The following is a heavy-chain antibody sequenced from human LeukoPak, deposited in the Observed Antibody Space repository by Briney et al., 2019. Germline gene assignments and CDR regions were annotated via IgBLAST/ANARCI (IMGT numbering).Heavy chain of an antibody. CDR3: ARATYYYDSSGYYYFDY. J-gene: IGHJ4*02. V-gene: IGHV4-34*01. Sequence: PSEALSLTCAVYGGSFSGYYWSWIRQPPGKGLEWIGEINHSGSTNYNPSLKSRVTISVDTSKNQFSLKLSSVTAADTAVYYCARATYYYDSSGYYYFDYWGQGTLVTVSS. D-gene: IGHD3-22*01. CDR1: GGSFSGYY. CDR2: INHSGST.